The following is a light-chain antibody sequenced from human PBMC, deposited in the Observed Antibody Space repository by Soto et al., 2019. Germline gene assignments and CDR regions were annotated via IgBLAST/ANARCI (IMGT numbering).Light chain of an antibody. V-gene: IGKV1-39*01. Sequence: DIQMTQSPSSLSASVGDRVTITCRASQSISSYLNWYQQKPGKAPKLLIYAASSLQSGVPSRFSDSGSGTDFTLTISSLQPEDFATYYCQQRYSTSWTFGQGTKVESK. CDR2: AAS. CDR1: QSISSY. CDR3: QQRYSTSWT. J-gene: IGKJ1*01.